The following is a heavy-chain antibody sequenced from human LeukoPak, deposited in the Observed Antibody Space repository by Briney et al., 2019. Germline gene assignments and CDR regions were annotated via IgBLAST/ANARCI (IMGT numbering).Heavy chain of an antibody. J-gene: IGHJ6*03. CDR2: IIPIFGTA. D-gene: IGHD3-16*01. V-gene: IGHV1-69*01. CDR1: GGTFSSYA. CDR3: ARTLRRYYYYYYMDV. Sequence: GSSVKVSCKASGGTFSSYAISWVRQAPGQGLEWMGGIIPIFGTANYAQKFQGRVTITADETTSTAYMELSSLRSEDTAVYYCARTLRRYYYYYYMDVWGKGTTVTVSS.